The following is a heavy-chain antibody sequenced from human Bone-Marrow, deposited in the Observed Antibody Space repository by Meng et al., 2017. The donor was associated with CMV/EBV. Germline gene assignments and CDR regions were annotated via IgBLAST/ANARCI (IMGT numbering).Heavy chain of an antibody. J-gene: IGHJ5*02. CDR3: AYRLPGSISRNWFDP. CDR2: ISWNDDK. CDR1: GFSLSTSGVG. V-gene: IGHV2-5*01. D-gene: IGHD2-2*01. Sequence: SGPTLVKPTQTLTLTCTFSGFSLSTSGVGVGWIRQPPGKALEWLALISWNDDKRHSPSLKSRLTITKDTSKNQVVLTMTNMDPVDTATYYCAYRLPGSISRNWFDPWGQGTLVTVSS.